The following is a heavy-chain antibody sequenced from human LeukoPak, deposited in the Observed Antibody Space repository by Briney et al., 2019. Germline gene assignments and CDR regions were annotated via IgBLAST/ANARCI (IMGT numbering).Heavy chain of an antibody. Sequence: GGSLRLSCAASGFTFSSYWMHWVRQAPGKGLVWVSRINSDGSSTSYADSVKGRFTISRDNAKNTLYLQMSSLRADDTAVYYCARSNGGAVAGYYWGQGTLVTVSS. CDR3: ARSNGGAVAGYY. J-gene: IGHJ4*02. V-gene: IGHV3-74*01. D-gene: IGHD6-19*01. CDR2: INSDGSST. CDR1: GFTFSSYW.